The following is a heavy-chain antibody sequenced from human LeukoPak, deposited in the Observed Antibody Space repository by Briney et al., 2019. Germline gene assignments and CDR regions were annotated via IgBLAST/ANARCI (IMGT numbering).Heavy chain of an antibody. V-gene: IGHV4-59*01. D-gene: IGHD5-24*01. CDR2: IYYSGST. Sequence: SETLSLTCTVSGGSISSYYWSWIRQPPGKGLEWIGYIYYSGSTNYNPSLKSRVTISVDTSKNQFSLKLSSVTAADTAVYYCARDRPGDGYNSYYFDYWGQGTLVTVSS. CDR3: ARDRPGDGYNSYYFDY. J-gene: IGHJ4*02. CDR1: GGSISSYY.